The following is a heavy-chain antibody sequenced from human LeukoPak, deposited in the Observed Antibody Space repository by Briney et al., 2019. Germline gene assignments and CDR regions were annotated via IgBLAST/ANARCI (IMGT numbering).Heavy chain of an antibody. V-gene: IGHV3-30*04. Sequence: GRSLRLSCAASGFTFSSYVMHWVRQAPGKGLEWVAIISYDGSNEYYADSVKGRFTISRDNAKNSLYLQMNSLRAEDTAVYYCATDSTRSISIWGQGTMVTVSS. D-gene: IGHD2-2*01. J-gene: IGHJ3*02. CDR3: ATDSTRSISI. CDR1: GFTFSSYV. CDR2: ISYDGSNE.